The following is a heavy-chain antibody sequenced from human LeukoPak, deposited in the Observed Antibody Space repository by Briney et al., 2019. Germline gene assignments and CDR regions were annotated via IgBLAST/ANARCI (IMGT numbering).Heavy chain of an antibody. D-gene: IGHD3-3*01. CDR1: GFTFSSYA. V-gene: IGHV3-23*01. CDR2: ISASGSAT. CDR3: AKELYLRDFWSGYFDY. J-gene: IGHJ4*02. Sequence: GGSLRLSCAASGFTFSSYAMHWVRQAPGKGLEWVAAISASGSATSYADSVRGRFTISRDNSKSTTYLQMNSLRAEDTAVFYCAKELYLRDFWSGYFDYWGQGIPVTVSS.